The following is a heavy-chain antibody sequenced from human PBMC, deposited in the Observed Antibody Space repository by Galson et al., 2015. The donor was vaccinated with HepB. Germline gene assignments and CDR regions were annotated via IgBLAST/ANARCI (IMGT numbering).Heavy chain of an antibody. D-gene: IGHD3-16*01. J-gene: IGHJ4*02. V-gene: IGHV3-23*01. Sequence: SLRLSCAASGFTFSSRGLSWVRQPPGNGLEWVAVISGNGGNIHYADSVKGRFTTSRENAENTLYLQMNSLRAEDTGVYYCVRELAFGCGSYSHWGQGTLVTVSS. CDR2: ISGNGGNI. CDR3: VRELAFGCGSYSH. CDR1: GFTFSSRG.